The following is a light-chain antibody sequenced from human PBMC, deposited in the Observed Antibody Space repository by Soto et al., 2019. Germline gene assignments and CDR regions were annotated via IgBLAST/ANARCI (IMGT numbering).Light chain of an antibody. V-gene: IGKV1-9*01. CDR1: QDISTY. Sequence: IPVTPFPGSLSASVGDRVTITCRASQDISTYLAWYQQKPGKAPTLLIYAASTLQSGVPSRFSGSGFGTDFTLTISSLQAEDFAVYYCQQYSDRPWTFGQGTKVDIK. J-gene: IGKJ1*01. CDR2: AAS. CDR3: QQYSDRPWT.